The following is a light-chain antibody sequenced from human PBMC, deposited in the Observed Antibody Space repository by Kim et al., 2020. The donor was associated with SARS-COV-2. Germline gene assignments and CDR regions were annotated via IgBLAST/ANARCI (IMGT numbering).Light chain of an antibody. J-gene: IGLJ1*01. CDR1: KSNIASNY. CDR2: RND. V-gene: IGLV1-47*01. Sequence: QSVVTQPPSASETPGQRVTISCSGSKSNIASNYVYWYQHLPGTAPKLLIYRNDQRPSGVSGRFSGSKSGTSASLAISGLRSEDEADYYCGTWDDILRTFVFGTGTKVTVL. CDR3: GTWDDILRTFV.